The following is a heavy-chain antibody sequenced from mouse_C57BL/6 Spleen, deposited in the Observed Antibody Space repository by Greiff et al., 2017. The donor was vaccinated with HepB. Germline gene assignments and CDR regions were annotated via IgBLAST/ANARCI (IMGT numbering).Heavy chain of an antibody. CDR1: GYTFTTYP. D-gene: IGHD2-4*01. CDR3: ARRGDYGWCIARDY. J-gene: IGHJ4*01. CDR2: FHPYNDDT. Sequence: VQLQESGAELVKPGASVTMSCKASGYTFTTYPIEWMKQNHGKSLEWIGNFHPYNDDTKYNEKFKGKATLTVEKSSSTVYLELSRLTSDDSAVYYCARRGDYGWCIARDYGGQGTSVTVSS. V-gene: IGHV1-47*01.